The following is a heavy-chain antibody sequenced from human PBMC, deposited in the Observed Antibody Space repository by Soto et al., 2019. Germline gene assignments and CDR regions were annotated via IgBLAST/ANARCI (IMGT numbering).Heavy chain of an antibody. J-gene: IGHJ6*02. CDR2: IYYSGST. D-gene: IGHD3-10*01. Sequence: QVQLQESGPGLVKPSQTLSLTCTVSGGSISSGGYYWSWIRQHPGKGLEWIGYIYYSGSTSYNPSLKSRVTISVDTSKNQFSLKVSSVTAADTAVYYCARELRFGEDYYGMDVWGQGTTVTVSS. V-gene: IGHV4-31*03. CDR1: GGSISSGGYY. CDR3: ARELRFGEDYYGMDV.